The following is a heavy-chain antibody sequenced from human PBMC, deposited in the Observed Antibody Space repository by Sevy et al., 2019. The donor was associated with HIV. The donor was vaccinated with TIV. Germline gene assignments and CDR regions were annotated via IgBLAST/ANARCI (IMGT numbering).Heavy chain of an antibody. J-gene: IGHJ4*02. CDR1: GYTFTDYD. V-gene: IGHV1-8*01. Sequence: ASVKVSCKASGYTFTDYDITWVRQVTGQGLELVGWMNPNSGHTAYTENFQGRVSTTRDTSIRTAYMELSSLRSEDTAVYYCAKLASCGGDCYYFDFWGQGTLVTVSS. CDR2: MNPNSGHT. D-gene: IGHD2-21*02. CDR3: AKLASCGGDCYYFDF.